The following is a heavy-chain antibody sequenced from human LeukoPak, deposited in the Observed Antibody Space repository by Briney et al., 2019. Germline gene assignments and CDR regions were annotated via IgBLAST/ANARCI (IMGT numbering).Heavy chain of an antibody. J-gene: IGHJ3*02. V-gene: IGHV1-18*01. Sequence: ASVKVSCEASGYTFTNYGVSWVRQAPGQGLEWMGWISAYNGNTNYAQSLQGRVTMTTDTSTTTAYLELRSLRSDDTAVYYCARGAYCGGDCSSSDAFDIWGQGTMVTVSS. CDR3: ARGAYCGGDCSSSDAFDI. D-gene: IGHD2-21*01. CDR1: GYTFTNYG. CDR2: ISAYNGNT.